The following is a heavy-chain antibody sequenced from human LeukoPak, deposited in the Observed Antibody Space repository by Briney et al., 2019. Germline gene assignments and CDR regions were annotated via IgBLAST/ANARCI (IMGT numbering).Heavy chain of an antibody. CDR2: ISGGGERT. CDR1: GIVFSTTA. V-gene: IGHV3-23*01. D-gene: IGHD6-19*01. J-gene: IGHJ5*02. Sequence: PGGSLRLSCAASGIVFSTTAMNWARQSPGRGLEGVSAISGGGERTFYADSVKGRFTISRDNSKNMLYLQMNSLRVDDTAIYFCGKDGGQYSSGPEFDPRGQGALVTVSS. CDR3: GKDGGQYSSGPEFDP.